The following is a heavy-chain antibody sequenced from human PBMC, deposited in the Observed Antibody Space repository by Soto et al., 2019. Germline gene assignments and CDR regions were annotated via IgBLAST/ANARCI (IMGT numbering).Heavy chain of an antibody. J-gene: IGHJ3*02. CDR1: GFTFSSYS. D-gene: IGHD2-21*01. Sequence: GGSLRLSCAASGFTFSSYSMNWVRQAPGKGLEWVSSISSSSSYIYYADSVKGRFTISRDNAKNSLYLQMNSLRAEDTAVYYCAREDRDYLLYRSDAFDIWGQGTMVTVSS. CDR3: AREDRDYLLYRSDAFDI. V-gene: IGHV3-21*06. CDR2: ISSSSSYI.